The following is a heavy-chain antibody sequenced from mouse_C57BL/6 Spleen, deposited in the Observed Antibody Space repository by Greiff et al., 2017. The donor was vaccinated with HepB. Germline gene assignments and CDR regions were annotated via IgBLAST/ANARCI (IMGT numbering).Heavy chain of an antibody. CDR1: GYTFTSYW. CDR2: IDPSDSYT. Sequence: QVQLQQPGAELVRPGTSVKLSCKASGYTFTSYWMHWVKQRPGQGLEWIGVIDPSDSYTNYNQKFKGKATLTVDTSSSTAYMQLSSLTSEGSAVYYCAREGRLDYWGQGTTLTVSS. V-gene: IGHV1-59*01. J-gene: IGHJ2*01. CDR3: AREGRLDY.